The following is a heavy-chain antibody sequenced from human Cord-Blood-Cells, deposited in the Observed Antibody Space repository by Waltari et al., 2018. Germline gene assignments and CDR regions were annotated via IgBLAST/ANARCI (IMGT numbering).Heavy chain of an antibody. Sequence: QVQLVQSGAEVKKPGASVKVSCKASGYTFTGYYMHWVRQAPGQGLEWRGWSNPNSGDTNYAQKFQGRVTMTRDTSISTAYMGLSRLRSDDTAVYYCARTSGVRDAFDIWGQGTMVTVSS. CDR1: GYTFTGYY. J-gene: IGHJ3*02. CDR3: ARTSGVRDAFDI. D-gene: IGHD3-10*01. V-gene: IGHV1-2*02. CDR2: SNPNSGDT.